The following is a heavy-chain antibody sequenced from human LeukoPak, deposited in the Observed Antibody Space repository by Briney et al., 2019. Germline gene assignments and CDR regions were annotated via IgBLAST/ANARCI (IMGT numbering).Heavy chain of an antibody. V-gene: IGHV3-7*01. CDR3: ARGPGYSSGWYVLSVDY. Sequence: PGGSLRLSCAASGFTFSTYWMSWVRQAPGKGLEWVANTKQDGGEKYYADSVKGRFTISRDNAKNSLYLQMNSLSAEDTAVYYCARGPGYSSGWYVLSVDYWGQGTLVTVSS. CDR1: GFTFSTYW. CDR2: TKQDGGEK. D-gene: IGHD6-19*01. J-gene: IGHJ4*02.